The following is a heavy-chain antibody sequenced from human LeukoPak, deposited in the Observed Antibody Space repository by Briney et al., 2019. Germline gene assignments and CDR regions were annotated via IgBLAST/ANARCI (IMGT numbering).Heavy chain of an antibody. J-gene: IGHJ4*02. D-gene: IGHD4-17*01. CDR3: ARILDYGDYRQPIDY. CDR1: GGSFSGYY. V-gene: IGHV4-34*01. CDR2: INHSGST. Sequence: KPSETLSLTCAVYGGSFSGYYWSWIRQPPGKGLEWIGEINHSGSTNYNPSLKSRVPISVDTSKNQFSLKLSSVTAADTAVCYCARILDYGDYRQPIDYWGQGTLVTVSS.